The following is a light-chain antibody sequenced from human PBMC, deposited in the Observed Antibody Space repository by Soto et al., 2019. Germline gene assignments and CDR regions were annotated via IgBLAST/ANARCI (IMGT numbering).Light chain of an antibody. CDR2: DAT. CDR3: QQRTDWRLT. V-gene: IGKV3-11*01. J-gene: IGKJ4*01. CDR1: QSVGSH. Sequence: ETVLTQPPATLSLSPGERATLSCRASQSVGSHLTWYRQRPGQAPRLLIYDATNRATGIPARFSGSGSGTDFTLTISSLEPEDFAVYYCQQRTDWRLTFGGGTRVEIK.